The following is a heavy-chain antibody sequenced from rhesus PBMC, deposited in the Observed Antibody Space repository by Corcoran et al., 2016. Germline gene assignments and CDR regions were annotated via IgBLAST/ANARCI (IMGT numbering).Heavy chain of an antibody. D-gene: IGHD3-16*01. V-gene: IGHV4-169*02. J-gene: IGHJ4*01. CDR3: ASGSGSYTYFDY. CDR1: GGSISSSY. CDR2: IYGSGSST. Sequence: QLQLQESGPGLVKPSETLSVTCAVSGGSISSSYWSWIRQAPGKGLEWIGYIYGSGSSTNYNPSLTSRVTLSVDTSKNQLSLKLSSVTAADTAVYYCASGSGSYTYFDYWGQGVLVTVSS.